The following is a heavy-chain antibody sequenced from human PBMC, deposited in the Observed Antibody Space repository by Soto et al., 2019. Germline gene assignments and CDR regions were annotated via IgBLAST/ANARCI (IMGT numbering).Heavy chain of an antibody. D-gene: IGHD3-16*01. J-gene: IGHJ4*02. CDR1: GFTFSNYW. CDR2: IKQDGSEK. Sequence: GSLRLSCAASGFTFSNYWMNWVRQAPGKGLEWVANIKQDGSEKNYVDSVKGRFTISRDNAKNSLYLQMNSLSAEDTAVFYCAKGGPDDSYAFLLFAYGGQGSLGTV. CDR3: AKGGPDDSYAFLLFAY. V-gene: IGHV3-7*01.